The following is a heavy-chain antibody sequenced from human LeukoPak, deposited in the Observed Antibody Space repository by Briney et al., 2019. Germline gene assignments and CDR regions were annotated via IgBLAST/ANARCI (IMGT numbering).Heavy chain of an antibody. Sequence: GASVKVSCKASGGTFSSYAISWVRQAPGQGLEWMGGIIPIFGTANYAQKFQGRVTITADESTSTAYMELSSLRSEDTAVYYCARDLGYSSSSGIKFNYYYMDVWGKGTTVTVSS. CDR1: GGTFSSYA. J-gene: IGHJ6*03. D-gene: IGHD6-6*01. CDR2: IIPIFGTA. CDR3: ARDLGYSSSSGIKFNYYYMDV. V-gene: IGHV1-69*13.